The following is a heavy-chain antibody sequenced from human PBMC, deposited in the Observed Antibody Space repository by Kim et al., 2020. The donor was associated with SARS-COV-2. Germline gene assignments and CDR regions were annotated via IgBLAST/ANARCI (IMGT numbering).Heavy chain of an antibody. CDR2: VYHSGST. CDR3: WRLPHDSSGYVDS. V-gene: IGHV4-39*01. Sequence: SETLSLTCTVSGGSISSSFNYWGWIRQPPGKGLEWIGSVYHSGSTYDSPAHNRRVTVSVDTSKNEFYLKVTSVTAADTADYFWWRLPHDSSGYVDSWGQGILVTVSS. CDR1: GGSISSSFNY. D-gene: IGHD3-22*01. J-gene: IGHJ4*02.